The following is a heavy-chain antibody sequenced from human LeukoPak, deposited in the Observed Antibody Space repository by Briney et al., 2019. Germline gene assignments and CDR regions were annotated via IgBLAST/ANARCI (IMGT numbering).Heavy chain of an antibody. CDR1: GFTFSNYA. D-gene: IGHD6-6*01. CDR2: ISASGGST. V-gene: IGHV3-23*01. Sequence: GGSPRLSCTASGFTFSNYAMSWVRQAPGKGLEWVSAISASGGSTYYADSVKGRFTISRDNSKSTLYLQMNSLRSEDTAVYYCAKPRQQLVRYGLDVWGQGTTVIVSS. J-gene: IGHJ6*02. CDR3: AKPRQQLVRYGLDV.